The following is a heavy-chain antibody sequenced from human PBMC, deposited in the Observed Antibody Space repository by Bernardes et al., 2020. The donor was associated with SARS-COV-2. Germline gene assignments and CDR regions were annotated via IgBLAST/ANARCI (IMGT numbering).Heavy chain of an antibody. CDR3: ARDNYSGYYDFWSGYSIHHYGMDV. Sequence: ASVKVSCKASGYTFTNYGISWVRQAPGQGLEWMGWISAYNGNTNYAQNLQGRVTMTTDTSTSTAYMELRSLRSDDTAVYYCARDNYSGYYDFWSGYSIHHYGMDVWGQGTTVTVSS. CDR1: GYTFTNYG. D-gene: IGHD3-3*01. V-gene: IGHV1-18*01. J-gene: IGHJ6*02. CDR2: ISAYNGNT.